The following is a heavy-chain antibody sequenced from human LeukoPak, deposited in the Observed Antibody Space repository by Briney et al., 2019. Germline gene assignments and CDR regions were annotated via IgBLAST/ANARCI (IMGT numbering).Heavy chain of an antibody. D-gene: IGHD6-19*01. Sequence: ASVKVSCKASGYTFTSYAMNWVRQAPGQGLEWMGWINTNTGNLTYAQGFTGRFVFSLDTSVSTAYLQISSLKAEDTAVYYCAPTEYSSGSWFDPWGQGTLVTVSS. CDR1: GYTFTSYA. CDR3: APTEYSSGSWFDP. V-gene: IGHV7-4-1*02. CDR2: INTNTGNL. J-gene: IGHJ5*02.